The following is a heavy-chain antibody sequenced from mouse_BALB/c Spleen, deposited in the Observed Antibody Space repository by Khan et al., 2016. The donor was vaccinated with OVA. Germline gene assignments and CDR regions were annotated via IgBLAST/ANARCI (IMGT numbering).Heavy chain of an antibody. CDR2: INPYNDGT. CDR3: AMRDYFGSSSFAY. D-gene: IGHD1-1*01. V-gene: IGHV1S136*01. J-gene: IGHJ3*01. Sequence: EVQLQQSGPELVKPGASVKMSCKASGYTFTSYVMHWVKQKPGQGLEWIGYINPYNDGTNYNQKFKGKATLTSDKSSSTAHMELSSLTAADSAVDYWAMRDYFGSSSFAYWGQGTLVTVSA. CDR1: GYTFTSYV.